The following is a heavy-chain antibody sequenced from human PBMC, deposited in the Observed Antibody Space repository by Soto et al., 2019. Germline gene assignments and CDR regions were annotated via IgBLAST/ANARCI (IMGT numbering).Heavy chain of an antibody. CDR3: ARDHHYDILTGYAY. Sequence: PGGSLRLSCAASGFTFSSYGMHWVRQAPGKGLEWVAVIWYDGSNKYYADSVKGRFTISRDNSKNTLYLQMNSLRAEDTAVYYCARDHHYDILTGYAYWGQGTLVTVSS. CDR2: IWYDGSNK. J-gene: IGHJ4*02. V-gene: IGHV3-33*01. CDR1: GFTFSSYG. D-gene: IGHD3-9*01.